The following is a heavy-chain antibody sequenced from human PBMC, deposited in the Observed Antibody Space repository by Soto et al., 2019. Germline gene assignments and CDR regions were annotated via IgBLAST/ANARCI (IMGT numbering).Heavy chain of an antibody. CDR2: IYYSGST. Sequence: SETLSLTCTVSGGSISSYYWSWIRQPPGKGLEWIGYIYYSGSTNYNPSLKSRVTISVDTSKNQFSLKLSSVTAADTAVYYCARTKQRGWFDPWGQGTLVTVSS. CDR3: ARTKQRGWFDP. V-gene: IGHV4-59*01. J-gene: IGHJ5*02. CDR1: GGSISSYY.